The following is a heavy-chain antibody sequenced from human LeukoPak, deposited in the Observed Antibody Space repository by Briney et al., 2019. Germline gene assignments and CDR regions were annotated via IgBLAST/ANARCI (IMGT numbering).Heavy chain of an antibody. CDR3: ARRGYYDSSGYYYEDAFDI. D-gene: IGHD3-22*01. CDR1: GGSISSSSYY. Sequence: SETLSLTCTVSGGSISSSSYYWGWIRQPPGKGLEWIGSIYYSGSTYYNPSLKSRVTTSVDTSKNQFSLKLSSVTAADTAVYYCARRGYYDSSGYYYEDAFDIWGQGTMVTVSS. J-gene: IGHJ3*02. CDR2: IYYSGST. V-gene: IGHV4-39*01.